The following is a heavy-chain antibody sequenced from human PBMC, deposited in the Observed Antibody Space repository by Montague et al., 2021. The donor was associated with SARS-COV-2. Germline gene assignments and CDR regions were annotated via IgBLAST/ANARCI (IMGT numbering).Heavy chain of an antibody. J-gene: IGHJ3*01. CDR3: ARTTALAASADGLDV. V-gene: IGHV6-1*01. CDR2: TYYGSEWFN. CDR1: GDSVSSHRAS. Sequence: CAISGDSVSSHRASWNWIRQSPSRGLEWLGRTYYGSEWFNDYPVSVSSRITIDPDTSKNVFSLHLRSVTPEDTAVYFCARTTALAASADGLDVWGPGTLISVSS. D-gene: IGHD1-1*01.